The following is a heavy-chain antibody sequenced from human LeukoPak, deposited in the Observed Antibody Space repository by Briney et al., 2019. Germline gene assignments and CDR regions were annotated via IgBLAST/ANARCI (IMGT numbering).Heavy chain of an antibody. CDR3: ARGGSGYYDGELVDAFDI. D-gene: IGHD3-3*01. J-gene: IGHJ3*02. Sequence: GGPLRLSCAASGFTFDDYGMSWLRQAPGKGLEGVSGINWNGGSTGYADSVKGRFTISRDNAKHSLYLQMNSLRAEDTALYYCARGGSGYYDGELVDAFDIWGQGTMVTVSS. CDR2: INWNGGST. V-gene: IGHV3-20*04. CDR1: GFTFDDYG.